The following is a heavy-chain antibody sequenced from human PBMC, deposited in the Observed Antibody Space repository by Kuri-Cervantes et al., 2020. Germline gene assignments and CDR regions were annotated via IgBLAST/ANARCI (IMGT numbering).Heavy chain of an antibody. D-gene: IGHD2-2*01. Sequence: GASLKISYAASGFTFDDYTMHWVRQAPGKGLEWVSLIIWDGGSTYYADYVKGRFTITRDNSKNSLYLQMNSLRTEDTALYYCAKDITKYQLGCYLDYWGQGTLVTVSS. CDR3: AKDITKYQLGCYLDY. J-gene: IGHJ4*02. V-gene: IGHV3-43*01. CDR2: IIWDGGST. CDR1: GFTFDDYT.